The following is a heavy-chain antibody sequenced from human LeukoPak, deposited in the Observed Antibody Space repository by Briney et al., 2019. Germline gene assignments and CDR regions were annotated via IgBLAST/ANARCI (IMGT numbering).Heavy chain of an antibody. V-gene: IGHV3-66*01. CDR3: ARADWDTAMIDY. CDR1: GFTASSNY. D-gene: IGHD5-18*01. Sequence: PGGSLRLSCAASGFTASSNYMSWVRQAPGKGLEWVSVIYSSGITYYADSVKGRFTISRDNSKNTLYLQMNSLRAEDTAVYYCARADWDTAMIDYWGQGTLVTVSS. CDR2: IYSSGIT. J-gene: IGHJ4*02.